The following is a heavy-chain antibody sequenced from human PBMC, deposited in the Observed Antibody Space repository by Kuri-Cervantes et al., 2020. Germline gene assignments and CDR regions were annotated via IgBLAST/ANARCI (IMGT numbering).Heavy chain of an antibody. Sequence: SLKISCAASGFTFDDYAMHWVRQAPGKGLEWVSGISWNSGSIGYVDSVKGRFTISRDNAKNSLYLQMNSLRAEDTAVYYCARWPLAPKWYQFDYWGQGTLVTVSS. D-gene: IGHD5-24*01. CDR3: ARWPLAPKWYQFDY. V-gene: IGHV3-9*01. CDR2: ISWNSGSI. CDR1: GFTFDDYA. J-gene: IGHJ4*02.